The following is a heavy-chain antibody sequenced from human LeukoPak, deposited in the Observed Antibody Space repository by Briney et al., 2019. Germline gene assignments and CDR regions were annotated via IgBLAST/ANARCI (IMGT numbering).Heavy chain of an antibody. CDR1: GFTFSTYY. J-gene: IGHJ4*02. V-gene: IGHV3-7*01. Sequence: GGSLRLSCAASGFTFSTYYMTWVRQAPGKGQEWVANIKQDGSQKYYVDSVQGRFTISRDNAKNSLYQQMNSLRAEDTAVYYCAAQRAVGFDYWGQGTLVTVSS. D-gene: IGHD6-19*01. CDR2: IKQDGSQK. CDR3: AAQRAVGFDY.